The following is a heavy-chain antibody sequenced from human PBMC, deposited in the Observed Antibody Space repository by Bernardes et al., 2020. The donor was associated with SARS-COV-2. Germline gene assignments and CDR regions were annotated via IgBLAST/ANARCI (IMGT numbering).Heavy chain of an antibody. J-gene: IGHJ6*02. Sequence: GGSLRLSCAASGFTFRSYGMHWVRQAPGKGLEWVAVIWHDGSNKYYVDSVKGRFTISRDNSKNTLSLQMNTLRVEDTGVYYCARDIGYDFWSGYPRQYGMDVWGQGTTVTVSS. CDR1: GFTFRSYG. D-gene: IGHD3-3*01. V-gene: IGHV3-33*01. CDR2: IWHDGSNK. CDR3: ARDIGYDFWSGYPRQYGMDV.